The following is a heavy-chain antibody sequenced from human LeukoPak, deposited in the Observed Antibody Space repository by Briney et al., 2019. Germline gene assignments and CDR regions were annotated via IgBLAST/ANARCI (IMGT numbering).Heavy chain of an antibody. CDR3: ARLRTTYDAFDI. CDR1: GGSISSYY. CDR2: IYYSGST. D-gene: IGHD4-11*01. J-gene: IGHJ3*02. Sequence: SETLSLTCTVSGGSISSYYWSWIRQPPGKGLEWIGYIYYSGSTNYNPSLKSRVTISVDTSKNQFSLKLSSVTAADTAVYYCARLRTTYDAFDIWGQGTMVTVSS. V-gene: IGHV4-59*08.